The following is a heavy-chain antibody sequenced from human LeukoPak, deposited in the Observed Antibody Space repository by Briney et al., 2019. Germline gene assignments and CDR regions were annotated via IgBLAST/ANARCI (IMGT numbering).Heavy chain of an antibody. Sequence: SETLSLTCAVSGGSISSSNWWSWVRQPPGKGLEWIGEIYHSGSTNYNPSLKSRVTISVDKSKNQFSLKLSSVIAADTAVYYCARDPYYYDRDDAFDIWGQGTMVTVSS. J-gene: IGHJ3*02. CDR1: GGSISSSNW. V-gene: IGHV4-4*02. CDR2: IYHSGST. D-gene: IGHD3-22*01. CDR3: ARDPYYYDRDDAFDI.